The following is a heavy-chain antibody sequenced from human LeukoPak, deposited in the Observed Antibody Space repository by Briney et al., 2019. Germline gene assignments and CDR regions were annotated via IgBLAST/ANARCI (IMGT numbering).Heavy chain of an antibody. D-gene: IGHD3-10*01. CDR2: INAGNGNT. J-gene: IGHJ3*02. CDR1: GYTFTSYV. CDR3: ARAGRDDAFDI. Sequence: ASVKVSCKASGYTFTSYVMHWVRQAPGQRLEWLGWINAGNGNTKYSQKFQGRVTITKDTSASTAYMELSSLKSEDTAVYYCARAGRDDAFDIWGQGTMVTVSS. V-gene: IGHV1-3*01.